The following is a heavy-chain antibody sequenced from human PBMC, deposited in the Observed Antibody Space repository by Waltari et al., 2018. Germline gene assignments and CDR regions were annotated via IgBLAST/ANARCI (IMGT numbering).Heavy chain of an antibody. J-gene: IGHJ4*02. Sequence: QVQLQQWGAGLLKPSETLSLTCAVYGGSFSGYYWSWIRQPPGKGLEWIEEINHSGSTNYNPSLKSRVTISVDTSKNQFSLELSSVTAADTAVYYCARGSRDEFDYWGQGTLVTVSS. CDR2: INHSGST. CDR3: ARGSRDEFDY. D-gene: IGHD2-2*01. CDR1: GGSFSGYY. V-gene: IGHV4-34*01.